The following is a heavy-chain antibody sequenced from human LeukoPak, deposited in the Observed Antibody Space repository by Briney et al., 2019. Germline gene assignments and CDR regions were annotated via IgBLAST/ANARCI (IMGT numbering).Heavy chain of an antibody. J-gene: IGHJ4*02. V-gene: IGHV3-23*01. CDR2: ISGSGGST. CDR1: GFTFSSYA. CDR3: AKGVAVAPGY. Sequence: GGSLRLSRAASGFTFSSYAMSWVRQAPGKGLEWVSAISGSGGSTYYADSVKGRFTISRDNSKNTLCLQMNSLRAEDTAVYYCAKGVAVAPGYWGQGTLVTVSS. D-gene: IGHD6-19*01.